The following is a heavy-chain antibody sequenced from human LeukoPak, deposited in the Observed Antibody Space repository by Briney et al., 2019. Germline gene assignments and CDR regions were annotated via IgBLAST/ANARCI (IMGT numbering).Heavy chain of an antibody. CDR2: ISWNSGSI. V-gene: IGHV3-9*03. J-gene: IGHJ3*02. CDR1: GLTFDDYA. CDR3: AKDISAAADDAFDI. D-gene: IGHD2-2*01. Sequence: TGRSLRLSCAASGLTFDDYAMHWARQAPGKGLEWGSGISWNSGSIVYADSVTGRFTISRDNAKNSLYLQMNSLRAEDMALYYCAKDISAAADDAFDIWGQGTMVTVSS.